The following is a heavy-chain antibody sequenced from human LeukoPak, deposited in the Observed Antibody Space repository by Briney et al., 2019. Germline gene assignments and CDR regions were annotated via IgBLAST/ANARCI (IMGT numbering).Heavy chain of an antibody. V-gene: IGHV1-18*01. CDR2: INTYNGNT. Sequence: ASVTVSCTSSVYTFTSYGISWVRQAPGQGREGMGWINTYNGNTIYTQKLQGRVTMTTDTSTSTAYMELRSLRSDDTAVYYCARDFHCSGGSCLDAFDIWGQGTMVTVSS. D-gene: IGHD2-15*01. CDR3: ARDFHCSGGSCLDAFDI. CDR1: VYTFTSYG. J-gene: IGHJ3*02.